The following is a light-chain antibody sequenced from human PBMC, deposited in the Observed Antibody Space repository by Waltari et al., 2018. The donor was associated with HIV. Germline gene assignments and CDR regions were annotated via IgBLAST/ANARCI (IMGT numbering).Light chain of an antibody. CDR3: NSYAGSNSYV. Sequence: QSALTQPPYASGSPGQSVTISCTGTSSDVGGYNYVSWYHQHPGKAPKLMIYAVSKRPSGVPDRFSGSKSGNTASLTVSGLQAEDEADYYCNSYAGSNSYVFGTGTKVTVL. CDR1: SSDVGGYNY. CDR2: AVS. J-gene: IGLJ1*01. V-gene: IGLV2-8*01.